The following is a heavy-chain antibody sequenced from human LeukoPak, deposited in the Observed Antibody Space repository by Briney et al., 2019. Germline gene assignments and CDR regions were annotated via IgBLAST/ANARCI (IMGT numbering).Heavy chain of an antibody. J-gene: IGHJ6*02. CDR1: GGTFSSYA. CDR2: INPSGGST. V-gene: IGHV1-46*01. CDR3: ARDIYSNYGSDYGTDV. D-gene: IGHD4-11*01. Sequence: GASVKVSCKASGGTFSSYAISWVRQAPGQGLEWMGIINPSGGSTSYAQKFQGRVTMTRDTSTSTVYMELSSLRSEDTAVYYCARDIYSNYGSDYGTDVWGQGTTVTVSS.